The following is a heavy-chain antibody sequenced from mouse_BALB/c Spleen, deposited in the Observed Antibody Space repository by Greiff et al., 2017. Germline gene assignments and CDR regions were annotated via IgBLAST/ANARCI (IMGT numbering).Heavy chain of an antibody. CDR2: IYPGDGDT. Sequence: QVQLQQSGAELARPGASVKLSCKASGYTFTSYWMQWVKQRPGQGLEWIGAIYPGDGDTRYTQKFKGKATLTADKSSSTAYMQLSSLASEDSAVYYCARDGLGAMDYWGQGTSVTVSS. D-gene: IGHD2-2*01. V-gene: IGHV1-87*01. CDR1: GYTFTSYW. J-gene: IGHJ4*01. CDR3: ARDGLGAMDY.